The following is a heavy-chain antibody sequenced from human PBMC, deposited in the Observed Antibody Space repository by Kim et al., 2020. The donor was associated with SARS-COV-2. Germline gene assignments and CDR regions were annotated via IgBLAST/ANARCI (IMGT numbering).Heavy chain of an antibody. CDR2: IYYSGST. J-gene: IGHJ4*02. D-gene: IGHD6-13*01. Sequence: SETLSLTCTVSGGSISSSSYYWGWIRQPPGKGLEWIGSIYYSGSTYYNPSLKSRVTISVDTSKNQFSLKLSSVTAADTAVYYCAGTSSSWYWDFDYWGQGTLVTVSS. V-gene: IGHV4-39*07. CDR3: AGTSSSWYWDFDY. CDR1: GGSISSSSYY.